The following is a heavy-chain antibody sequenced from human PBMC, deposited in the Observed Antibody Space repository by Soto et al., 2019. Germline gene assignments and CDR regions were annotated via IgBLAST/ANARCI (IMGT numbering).Heavy chain of an antibody. CDR1: GFTFSDHY. CDR2: IRNKANSYTT. CDR3: ARSPYGSGSSRGLDY. Sequence: EVQLVESGGGLVQPGGSLRLSCAASGFTFSDHYMDWVRQAPGKGLEWVGRIRNKANSYTTEYAASVKGRFTISRDDSKNSLYLQMNSLKTEDTAVYYCARSPYGSGSSRGLDYWGQGTLVTFSS. D-gene: IGHD3-10*01. V-gene: IGHV3-72*01. J-gene: IGHJ4*02.